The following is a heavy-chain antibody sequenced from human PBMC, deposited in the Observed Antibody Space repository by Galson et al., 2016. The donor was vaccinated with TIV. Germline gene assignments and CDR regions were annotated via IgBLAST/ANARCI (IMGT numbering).Heavy chain of an antibody. Sequence: SETLSLTCTVWGASFSGYYWTWIRQPPGRGLEWIGEIDQGGGANYNPSLKGRVNIFLDTSKHQFFLNLNSVTAADTARYYCAKHVMTRPRAVLDVWGQGTAVIVSS. D-gene: IGHD2-21*01. V-gene: IGHV4-34*01. CDR2: IDQGGGA. J-gene: IGHJ6*02. CDR1: GASFSGYY. CDR3: AKHVMTRPRAVLDV.